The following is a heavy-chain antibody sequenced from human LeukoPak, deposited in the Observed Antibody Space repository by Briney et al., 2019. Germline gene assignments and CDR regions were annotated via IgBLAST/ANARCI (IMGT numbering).Heavy chain of an antibody. CDR3: ANLVVPAANQDY. V-gene: IGHV3-64*01. J-gene: IGHJ4*02. D-gene: IGHD2-2*01. Sequence: GGSLRLSCAASGFPFSTYAMHWVRQAPGKGLEFVSAIRSDGGSTYYAHSLKGRITISRDNSKNTLYLQMGSLTPEDMAVYYCANLVVPAANQDYWGQGTLVTVSS. CDR1: GFPFSTYA. CDR2: IRSDGGST.